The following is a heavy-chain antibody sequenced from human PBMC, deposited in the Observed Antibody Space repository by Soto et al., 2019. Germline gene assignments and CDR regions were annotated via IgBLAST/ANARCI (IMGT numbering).Heavy chain of an antibody. CDR2: IKQDGSEK. Sequence: EVQLVESGGGLVQPGGSLRLSCAASGFTFSSYWMSWVRQAPGKGLEWVANIKQDGSEKYYVDSVKGRFTISRDNAKNSLYLQMNILRAEDTAVYYCARVGDPLWDNAFDIWGQGTMVTVSS. CDR3: ARVGDPLWDNAFDI. J-gene: IGHJ3*02. D-gene: IGHD5-18*01. CDR1: GFTFSSYW. V-gene: IGHV3-7*03.